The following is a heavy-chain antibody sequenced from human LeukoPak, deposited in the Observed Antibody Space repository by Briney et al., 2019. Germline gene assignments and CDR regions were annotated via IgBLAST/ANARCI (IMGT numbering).Heavy chain of an antibody. CDR1: GFTFDDYV. V-gene: IGHV3-43*02. CDR2: ISRDGGST. J-gene: IGHJ3*02. CDR3: AKDIPLITIFDVFDI. Sequence: PGGSLRLSCAASGFTFDDYVMHWVRQAPGKRLEWVSLISRDGGSTYYADSVKGRFTISRDNSKNSLYLQMNSLRTEDTALYYCAKDIPLITIFDVFDIWGQGTMVTVSS. D-gene: IGHD3-9*01.